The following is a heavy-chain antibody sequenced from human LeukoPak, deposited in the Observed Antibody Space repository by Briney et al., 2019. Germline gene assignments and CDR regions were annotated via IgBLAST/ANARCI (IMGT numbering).Heavy chain of an antibody. V-gene: IGHV6-1*01. D-gene: IGHD2-15*01. Sequence: QTLSLTCAISGDSVSSNSAAWNWIRQSPSRGLEWLGRTYYRSKWYNDYAVSVKSRITINPDTSKNQFSLQLNSVTPEDTAVYYCARSILGYCSGGSCHSRYYGMDVWGQGSTVTVSS. CDR3: ARSILGYCSGGSCHSRYYGMDV. CDR1: GDSVSSNSAA. J-gene: IGHJ6*02. CDR2: TYYRSKWYN.